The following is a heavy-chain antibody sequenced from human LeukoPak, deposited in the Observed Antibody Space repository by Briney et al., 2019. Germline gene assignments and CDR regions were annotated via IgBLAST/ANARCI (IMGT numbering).Heavy chain of an antibody. CDR3: ARIAYCGGDCYTTYSDY. J-gene: IGHJ4*02. Sequence: GASVKVSCKASGYTFTSYGISWVRQAPGQGLEWMGWISAYNGNTNFAQKLQGRVTMTTDSSTGTAYMELRSLRSDDTAVYYCARIAYCGGDCYTTYSDYWGQGTLVTVSP. D-gene: IGHD2-21*01. V-gene: IGHV1-18*01. CDR2: ISAYNGNT. CDR1: GYTFTSYG.